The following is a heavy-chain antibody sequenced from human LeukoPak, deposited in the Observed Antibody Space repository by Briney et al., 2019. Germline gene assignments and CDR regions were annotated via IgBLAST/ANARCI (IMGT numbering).Heavy chain of an antibody. CDR3: ARDRESSGFFSYYYGMDI. V-gene: IGHV1-3*01. J-gene: IGHJ6*02. CDR1: GYTFTSYA. D-gene: IGHD6-19*01. CDR2: INAGNGNT. Sequence: ASVKVSCKASGYTFTSYAMHWVRQAPGQRLEWMGWINAGNGNTKYSQKFQGRVTMTTDTSTSTVYMDLSSLTYEDTAVYYCARDRESSGFFSYYYGMDIWGQGTTVTVSS.